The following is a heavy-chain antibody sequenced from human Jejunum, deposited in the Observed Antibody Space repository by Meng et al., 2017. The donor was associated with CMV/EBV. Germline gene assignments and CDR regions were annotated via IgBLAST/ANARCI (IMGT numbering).Heavy chain of an antibody. J-gene: IGHJ5*02. CDR1: GFSFRNGR. V-gene: IGHV3-21*01. Sequence: SLTLSCADSGFSFRNGRMKGVRRAAGKGLEWVSSILGKSGHIYYTDSVKERFTISRNNANNSLYLQMNSQRAEETAVYYYVGGFGFAWGQGTLVTVSS. CDR3: VGGFGFA. D-gene: IGHD3-16*01. CDR2: ILGKSGHI.